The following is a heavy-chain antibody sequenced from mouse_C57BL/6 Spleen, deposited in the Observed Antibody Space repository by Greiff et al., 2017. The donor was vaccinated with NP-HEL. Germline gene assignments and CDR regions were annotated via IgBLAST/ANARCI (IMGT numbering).Heavy chain of an antibody. CDR1: GYTFTDYY. V-gene: IGHV1-76*01. CDR3: ARSRGYWYFDV. CDR2: IYPGSGNT. J-gene: IGHJ1*03. Sequence: VQLQQSGAELVRPGASVKLSCKASGYTFTDYYINWVKQRPGQGLEWIARIYPGSGNTYYNEKFKGKATLTAEKSSSTAYMQLSSLTSEDSAVYFCARSRGYWYFDVWGTGTTVTVSS.